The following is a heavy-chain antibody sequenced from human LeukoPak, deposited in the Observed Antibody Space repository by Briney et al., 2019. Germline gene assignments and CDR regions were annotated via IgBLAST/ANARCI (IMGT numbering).Heavy chain of an antibody. CDR2: ISSNGGST. CDR3: ARAGGLLMDV. J-gene: IGHJ6*02. V-gene: IGHV3-64*01. D-gene: IGHD3-10*01. CDR1: GFTFSSYA. Sequence: GGSLRLSCAASGFTFSSYAMHWVRQAPGKGLECVSAISSNGGSTYYANSVKGRFTISRDNSKNTLYLQMGSLRAEDMAVYYCARAGGLLMDVWGQGTTVPVSS.